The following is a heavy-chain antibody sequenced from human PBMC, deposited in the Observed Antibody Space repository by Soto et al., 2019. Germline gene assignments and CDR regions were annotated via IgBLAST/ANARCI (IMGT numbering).Heavy chain of an antibody. CDR1: GGTFSSSA. V-gene: IGHV1-8*02. CDR3: ARMGYYHYYGMDV. Sequence: ASVKVSCTASGGTFSSSAISWVRQAPGQGLGWMGWIIPNSGRTSYAQKFQGRVTMTRNTSISTAYMDLSSLRSEDTAVYYCARMGYYHYYGMDVWGQGTTVTVSS. CDR2: IIPNSGRT. J-gene: IGHJ6*02.